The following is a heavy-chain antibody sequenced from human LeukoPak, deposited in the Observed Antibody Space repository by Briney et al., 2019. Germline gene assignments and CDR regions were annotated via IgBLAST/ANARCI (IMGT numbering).Heavy chain of an antibody. Sequence: GGSLRLSCAASGFTFSSYAMSWVRQAPGKGLEWVSAISGSGGSTYYADSVKGRFTISRDNSKNTLYLQMNSLRAEDTAVYYCAKDSMVTFGGVIVRRYFQHWGQGTLVTVSS. CDR3: AKDSMVTFGGVIVRRYFQH. CDR2: ISGSGGST. V-gene: IGHV3-23*01. D-gene: IGHD3-16*02. J-gene: IGHJ1*01. CDR1: GFTFSSYA.